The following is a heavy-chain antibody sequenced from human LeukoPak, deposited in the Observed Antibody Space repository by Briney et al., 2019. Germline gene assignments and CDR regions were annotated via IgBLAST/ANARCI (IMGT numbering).Heavy chain of an antibody. J-gene: IGHJ4*02. V-gene: IGHV3-23*01. CDR1: GFTFSNYA. CDR2: ISSSGGNT. CDR3: ARRSSGFKSGSLDY. D-gene: IGHD6-19*01. Sequence: GGSLRLSCAASGFTFSNYAMNWVRQAPGKGLEWVSSISSSGGNTYYADSVKGRFTISRDNSKNTLFLQMGSLRAEDMAVYYCARRSSGFKSGSLDYWGQGTLVTVSS.